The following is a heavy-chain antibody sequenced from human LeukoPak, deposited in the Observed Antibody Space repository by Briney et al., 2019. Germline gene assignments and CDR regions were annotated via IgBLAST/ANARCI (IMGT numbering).Heavy chain of an antibody. Sequence: GGSLRLSCAASGFTFSNYAMSWVRQAPGKGLEWISAISGSGGSTYYADSVKGRFTISRDNSKNTLYLQMNSLRAEDTAVYYCVIPTGAFDIWGQGTMVTVSS. CDR2: ISGSGGST. D-gene: IGHD2-21*01. V-gene: IGHV3-23*01. CDR1: GFTFSNYA. CDR3: VIPTGAFDI. J-gene: IGHJ3*02.